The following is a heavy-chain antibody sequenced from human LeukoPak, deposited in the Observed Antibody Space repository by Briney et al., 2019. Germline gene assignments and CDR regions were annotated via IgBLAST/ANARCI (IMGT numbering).Heavy chain of an antibody. D-gene: IGHD1-14*01. J-gene: IGHJ4*02. Sequence: GGSLRLSCAASGFTFSSHGMHWVRQAPGKGLEWVAFIRYDGSDKYCADSVRGRFTISRDNSKNTVYLQMNSLRAEDTAVYYCARRAGIYSHPYDYWGQGTLVTVSS. CDR3: ARRAGIYSHPYDY. CDR2: IRYDGSDK. V-gene: IGHV3-30*02. CDR1: GFTFSSHG.